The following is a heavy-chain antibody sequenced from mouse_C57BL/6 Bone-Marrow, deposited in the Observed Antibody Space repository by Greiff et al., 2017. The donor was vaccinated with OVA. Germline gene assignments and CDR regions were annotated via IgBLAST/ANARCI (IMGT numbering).Heavy chain of an antibody. CDR2: INPNNGGT. CDR1: GYTFTDYY. D-gene: IGHD1-1*01. Sequence: EVQLQQSGPELVKPGASVKISCKASGYTFTDYYMNWVKQSHGKSLEWIGDINPNNGGTSYNQKFKGKATFTVDKSSSTAYMELRSLTSEYSAVYYCARGATVAHYWYFDVWGTGTTVTVSS. V-gene: IGHV1-26*01. J-gene: IGHJ1*03. CDR3: ARGATVAHYWYFDV.